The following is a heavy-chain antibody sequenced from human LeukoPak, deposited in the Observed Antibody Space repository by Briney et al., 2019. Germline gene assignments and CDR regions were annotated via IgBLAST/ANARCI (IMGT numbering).Heavy chain of an antibody. CDR2: FYYTGST. D-gene: IGHD3-3*01. CDR1: GGSISSSSYY. J-gene: IGHJ5*02. Sequence: SGTLSLTCTVSGGSISSSSYYWGWIRQPPGKGLVWLASFYYTGSTYYNPSLKSRVTISVDTSKNQFSLKVNSVTATDTAVYYCARILVSGTFGKDLQWLSGFDPWGQGTLVTVSS. V-gene: IGHV4-39*01. CDR3: ARILVSGTFGKDLQWLSGFDP.